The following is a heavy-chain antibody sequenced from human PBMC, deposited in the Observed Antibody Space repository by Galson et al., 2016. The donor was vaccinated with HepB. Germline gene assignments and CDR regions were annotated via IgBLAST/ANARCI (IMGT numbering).Heavy chain of an antibody. J-gene: IGHJ5*02. D-gene: IGHD3-10*01. Sequence: SLRLSCAASGFTFSSYSINWVRQAPGKGLEWVSSISSSSNYIYYADSVKGRFTISRDNVKNSVNLQMNSLRAEDTAVYYCARGPYPGSGANWFDPWGQGTLVTVSS. CDR1: GFTFSSYS. CDR2: ISSSSNYI. CDR3: ARGPYPGSGANWFDP. V-gene: IGHV3-21*01.